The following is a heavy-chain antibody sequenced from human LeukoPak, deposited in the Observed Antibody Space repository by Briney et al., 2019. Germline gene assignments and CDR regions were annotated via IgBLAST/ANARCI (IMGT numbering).Heavy chain of an antibody. CDR1: GFTVSSNY. V-gene: IGHV3-53*01. Sequence: GGSLRLSCAASGFTVSSNYMSWVRQAPGKGLEGVSVIYSGGSTYYADSVKGRFTISRDNSKNTLYLQMNSLRAEDTAVYYCAREIHLDYSSSWYFDYWGQGTLVTVSS. CDR2: IYSGGST. J-gene: IGHJ4*02. CDR3: AREIHLDYSSSWYFDY. D-gene: IGHD6-13*01.